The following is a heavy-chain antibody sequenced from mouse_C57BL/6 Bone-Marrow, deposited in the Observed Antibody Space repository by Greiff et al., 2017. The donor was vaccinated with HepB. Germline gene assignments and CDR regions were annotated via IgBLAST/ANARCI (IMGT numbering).Heavy chain of an antibody. Sequence: VQLQQSGAELVRPGTSVKLSCKASGYTFTSYWMHWVKQRPGQGLEWIGVIDPSDSYTNYNQKFKGKATLTVDTSSSTAYMQLSSLTSEDSAVYDCARGLITTVPRFAYWGQGTLVTVSA. CDR2: IDPSDSYT. J-gene: IGHJ3*01. CDR3: ARGLITTVPRFAY. CDR1: GYTFTSYW. V-gene: IGHV1-59*01. D-gene: IGHD1-1*01.